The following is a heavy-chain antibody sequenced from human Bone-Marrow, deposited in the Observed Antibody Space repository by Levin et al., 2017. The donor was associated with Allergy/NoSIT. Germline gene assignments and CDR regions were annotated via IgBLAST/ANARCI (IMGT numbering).Heavy chain of an antibody. Sequence: GESLKISCKASGYTFTSYAMHWVRQAPGQRLEWMGWINAGNGNTKYSQKFQGRVTITRDTSASTAYMELSSLRSEDTAVYYCARDAVTTNPYYYGMDVWGQGTTVTVSS. J-gene: IGHJ6*02. CDR1: GYTFTSYA. D-gene: IGHD4-17*01. CDR3: ARDAVTTNPYYYGMDV. CDR2: INAGNGNT. V-gene: IGHV1-3*01.